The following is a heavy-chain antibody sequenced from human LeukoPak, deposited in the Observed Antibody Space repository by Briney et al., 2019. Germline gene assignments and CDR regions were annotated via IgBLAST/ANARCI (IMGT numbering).Heavy chain of an antibody. Sequence: ASVKVSCKASGYTLTGYYMHWVRQAPGQGLEWMGWINPNSGGTNYAQKFQGRVTMTRDTSISTAYMELSRLRSDDTAVYYCARVRATMIVVVMDFDYWGQGTLVTVSS. J-gene: IGHJ4*02. CDR3: ARVRATMIVVVMDFDY. V-gene: IGHV1-2*02. CDR1: GYTLTGYY. CDR2: INPNSGGT. D-gene: IGHD3-22*01.